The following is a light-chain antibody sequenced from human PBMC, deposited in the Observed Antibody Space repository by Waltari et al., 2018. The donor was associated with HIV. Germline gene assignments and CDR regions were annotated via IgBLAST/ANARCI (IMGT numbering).Light chain of an antibody. J-gene: IGLJ3*02. CDR2: EVN. CDR3: CSYAGSSTLRV. CDR1: SNDVGSYNL. Sequence: QSALTQPASVSGSPGQSITISCTGTSNDVGSYNLVSWYQQHPGKAPKLMIYEVNKRPAGVSNRFPASKSGSTASLTISGLQAEDEADYYCCSYAGSSTLRVFGRGTKLTVL. V-gene: IGLV2-23*02.